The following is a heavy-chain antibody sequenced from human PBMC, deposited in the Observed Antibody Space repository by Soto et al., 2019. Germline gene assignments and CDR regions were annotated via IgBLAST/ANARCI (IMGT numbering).Heavy chain of an antibody. CDR1: GFTFSSYV. Sequence: QVQLVQSGAEVKEPGASVKVSCKASGFTFSSYVMHWVRQAPGHRLEWMGWITPGNYKTMYSQKFQGRVTITWDTSATTTYIELSSLSSEDTAVYYCAIDLIATSGALFDFWGQGTLVTVSS. CDR3: AIDLIATSGALFDF. V-gene: IGHV1-3*01. J-gene: IGHJ4*02. D-gene: IGHD6-13*01. CDR2: ITPGNYKT.